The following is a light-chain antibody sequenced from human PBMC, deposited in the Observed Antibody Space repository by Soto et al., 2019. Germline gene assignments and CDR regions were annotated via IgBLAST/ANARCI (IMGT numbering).Light chain of an antibody. CDR2: EAS. J-gene: IGKJ5*01. Sequence: EIVVTQSPDTLSVSPGDRATLSCRASQSVSSYLAWYQQKPGQAPRLLIYEASTRAAGIPARFSGSGSGTDFTLTISSLEPEDFAIYYCQQRQYWPPITFGQGTRLEIK. V-gene: IGKV3-11*01. CDR1: QSVSSY. CDR3: QQRQYWPPIT.